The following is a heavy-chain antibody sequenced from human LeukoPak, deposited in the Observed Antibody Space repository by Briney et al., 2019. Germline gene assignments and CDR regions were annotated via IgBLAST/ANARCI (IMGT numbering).Heavy chain of an antibody. CDR2: ISGSGGST. V-gene: IGHV3-23*01. J-gene: IGHJ3*02. CDR3: AGGYSGYADAFDI. CDR1: GFTFSSYG. D-gene: IGHD5-12*01. Sequence: PGGSLSLSCAASGFTFSSYGMSWVRQAPGKGLEWVSAISGSGGSTYYADSVKGRFTISRDNSKNTLYLQMNSLRAEDTAVYYCAGGYSGYADAFDIWGQGTMVTVSS.